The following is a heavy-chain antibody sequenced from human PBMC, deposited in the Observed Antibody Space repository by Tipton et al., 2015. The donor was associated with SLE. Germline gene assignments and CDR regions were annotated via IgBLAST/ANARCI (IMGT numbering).Heavy chain of an antibody. J-gene: IGHJ5*01. Sequence: TLSLTCTVSGGSISDYSWNWIRQPPGKALEWIGYSYKSGSANFNPSLKSRVTISVDASKNQFSLKLTSVTAADTAVYYCARASGTYNNIDWFDSWGQGTLVTVSS. V-gene: IGHV4-59*12. CDR2: SYKSGSA. D-gene: IGHD3-10*01. CDR1: GGSISDYS. CDR3: ARASGTYNNIDWFDS.